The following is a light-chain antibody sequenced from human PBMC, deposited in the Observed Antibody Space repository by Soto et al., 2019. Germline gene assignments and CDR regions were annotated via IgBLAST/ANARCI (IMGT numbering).Light chain of an antibody. J-gene: IGKJ1*01. CDR2: AAS. CDR3: QQSYSTPPT. CDR1: QSISSY. Sequence: DIQMTQSPSSLSASVGDRVTITCRASQSISSYLNWYQQKPGKAPKLLIYAASNLQSGVPSRFSGSGSGTDFTLTISSLQPEDFATYYCQQSYSTPPTFGQGTKGDIK. V-gene: IGKV1-39*01.